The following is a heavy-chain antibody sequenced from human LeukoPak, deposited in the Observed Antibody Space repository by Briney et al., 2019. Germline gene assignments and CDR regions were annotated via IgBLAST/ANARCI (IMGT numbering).Heavy chain of an antibody. Sequence: EASVKVSCKASGYTFTSYDINWVRQATGQGLEWMGWMNPNSGNTGYAQKFQGRVTMTRNTSISTAYMELSSLRSEDTAVYYCARGPGTLSFYYYYGMDVWGQGTTVTVSS. J-gene: IGHJ6*02. CDR2: MNPNSGNT. CDR1: GYTFTSYD. D-gene: IGHD3-16*02. V-gene: IGHV1-8*01. CDR3: ARGPGTLSFYYYYGMDV.